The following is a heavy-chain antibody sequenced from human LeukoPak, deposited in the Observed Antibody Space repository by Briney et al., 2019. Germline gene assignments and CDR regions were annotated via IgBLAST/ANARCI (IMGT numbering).Heavy chain of an antibody. Sequence: GGSLRLYCAASGFSFTTYAMSLARPAPGPGQERLSTVRDRGGRTSYAGAVKGRFTISRDNSKNTLFVQMSSLGGDDTAVYHCAKGGTGMTDWFDPWGQGALVTVS. CDR1: GFSFTTYA. V-gene: IGHV3-23*01. D-gene: IGHD1-1*01. CDR2: VRDRGGRT. CDR3: AKGGTGMTDWFDP. J-gene: IGHJ5*02.